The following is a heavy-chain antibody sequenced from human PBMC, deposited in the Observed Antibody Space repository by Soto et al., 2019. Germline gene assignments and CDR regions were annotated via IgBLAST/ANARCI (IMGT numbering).Heavy chain of an antibody. V-gene: IGHV4-30-2*01. J-gene: IGHJ4*02. CDR3: ASFNVDTAMVAFDY. D-gene: IGHD5-18*01. Sequence: QLQLQESGSGLVKPSQTLSLTCAVSGGSISSGGYSWSWIRQPPGKGLEWIGYIYHSGSTYYNPSLKSRVTISVDRSKNQFSLKLSSVTAADTAVYYCASFNVDTAMVAFDYWGQGTLVTVSS. CDR2: IYHSGST. CDR1: GGSISSGGYS.